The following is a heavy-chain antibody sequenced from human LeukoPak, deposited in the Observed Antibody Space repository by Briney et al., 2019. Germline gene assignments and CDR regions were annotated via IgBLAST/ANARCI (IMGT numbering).Heavy chain of an antibody. CDR3: ARGQSFDWLTHEY. D-gene: IGHD3-9*01. CDR2: ISSSSSYI. Sequence: GGSLRLSCAASGFTFSSYSMNWVRQAPGKGLEWVSSISSSSSYIYYADSVKGRFTISRDNAKNSLYLQMNSLRAEDTAVYYCARGQSFDWLTHEYWGQGTLVTVSS. V-gene: IGHV3-21*01. CDR1: GFTFSSYS. J-gene: IGHJ4*02.